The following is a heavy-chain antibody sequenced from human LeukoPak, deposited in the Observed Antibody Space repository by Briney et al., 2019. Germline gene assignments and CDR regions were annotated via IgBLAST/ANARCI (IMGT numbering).Heavy chain of an antibody. D-gene: IGHD3-22*01. V-gene: IGHV4-34*01. CDR2: INHSGST. J-gene: IGHJ4*02. Sequence: SETLSLTCAVYGGSFSGYYWSWIRQPPGKGLEWIGEINHSGSTNYNPSLKSRVTISVDTSKNQFSPKLSSVTAADTAVYYCARPGYYYDSSGYLYWGQGTLVTVSS. CDR3: ARPGYYYDSSGYLY. CDR1: GGSFSGYY.